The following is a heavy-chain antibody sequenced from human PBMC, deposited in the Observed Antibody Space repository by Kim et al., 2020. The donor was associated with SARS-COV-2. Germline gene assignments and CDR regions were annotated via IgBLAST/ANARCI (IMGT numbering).Heavy chain of an antibody. Sequence: GGSLRLSCAASGFTFSTYGMLWVRQAPGKGLEWVAVIWYDGSFKYYADSVKGRFTSSRDNSKNTLYLQMNSLRAEDTAVYYCARIGCTGGSCKPYYYYALDVWGQGTTVTVSS. CDR3: ARIGCTGGSCKPYYYYALDV. J-gene: IGHJ6*02. D-gene: IGHD2-15*01. V-gene: IGHV3-33*01. CDR2: IWYDGSFK. CDR1: GFTFSTYG.